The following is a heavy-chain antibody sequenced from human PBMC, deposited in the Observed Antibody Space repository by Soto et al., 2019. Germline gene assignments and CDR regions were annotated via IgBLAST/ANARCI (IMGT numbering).Heavy chain of an antibody. CDR1: GFTFSSYG. D-gene: IGHD4-17*01. V-gene: IGHV3-30*18. J-gene: IGHJ4*02. CDR2: ISYDGSNK. CDR3: AKDRGYGDYYYFDY. Sequence: HPGGSLRLSCAASGFTFSSYGMHWVRQAPGKGLEWVAVISYDGSNKYYADSVKGRFTISRDNSKNTLYLQMNGLRAEDTAVYCCAKDRGYGDYYYFDYWGQGTLVTVSS.